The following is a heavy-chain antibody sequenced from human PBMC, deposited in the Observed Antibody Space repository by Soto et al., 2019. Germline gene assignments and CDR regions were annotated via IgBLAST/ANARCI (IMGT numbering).Heavy chain of an antibody. Sequence: ASVKVSCKASGFTIRSYGITWVRQAPGQGLEWMGWISGYSGQTKYAQNVQDRVTMTTDTSTSTAYMELRSLRSDDTAVYYCARSTTKYGSARYYIQEFDYWGQGTLVTVSS. CDR2: ISGYSGQT. J-gene: IGHJ4*02. CDR1: GFTIRSYG. CDR3: ARSTTKYGSARYYIQEFDY. D-gene: IGHD3-10*01. V-gene: IGHV1-18*04.